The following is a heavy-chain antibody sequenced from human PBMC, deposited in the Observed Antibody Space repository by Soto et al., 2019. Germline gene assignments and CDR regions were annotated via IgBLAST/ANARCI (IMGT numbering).Heavy chain of an antibody. CDR3: ARGLYNWNSRWFDP. CDR2: IYYSGST. D-gene: IGHD1-20*01. V-gene: IGHV4-61*01. J-gene: IGHJ5*02. CDR1: GGSVNTDYW. Sequence: PSETLSLTCAVSGGSVNTDYWWSWVRQPPGKGLEWIGYIYYSGSTNYNPSLKSRVTISVDTSKNQFSLKLSSVTAADTAVYYCARGLYNWNSRWFDPWGQGTLVTVSS.